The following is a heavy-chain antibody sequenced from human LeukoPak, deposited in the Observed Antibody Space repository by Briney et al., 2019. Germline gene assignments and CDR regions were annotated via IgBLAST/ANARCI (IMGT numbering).Heavy chain of an antibody. J-gene: IGHJ4*02. D-gene: IGHD3-22*01. V-gene: IGHV3-30-3*01. Sequence: PGRSPRLSCAASGFTFSSYAMHWVRQAPGKGLEWVAVISYDGSNKYYADSVKGRFTISRDNSKNTLYLQMNSLRAEDTAVYYCARETDDSSGYYFDYWGQGTLVTVSS. CDR3: ARETDDSSGYYFDY. CDR2: ISYDGSNK. CDR1: GFTFSSYA.